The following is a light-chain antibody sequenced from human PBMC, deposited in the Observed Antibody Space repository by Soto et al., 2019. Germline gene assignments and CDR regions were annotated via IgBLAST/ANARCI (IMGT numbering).Light chain of an antibody. J-gene: IGLJ1*01. CDR3: RSFTSSSTFV. V-gene: IGLV2-14*03. Sequence: QSALTQPASVSGSPGQSITISCTGTSSDVGGYNYVSWYQQHPGKAPKLMIYDGSNRPSGVSNRCSGSRSGNTASLTISGLQAEDAADYYCRSFTSSSTFVFGRGTKLNVL. CDR2: DGS. CDR1: SSDVGGYNY.